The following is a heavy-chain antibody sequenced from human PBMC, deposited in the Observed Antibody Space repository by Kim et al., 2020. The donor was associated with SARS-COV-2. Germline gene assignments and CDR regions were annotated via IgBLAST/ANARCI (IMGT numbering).Heavy chain of an antibody. V-gene: IGHV4-30-4*01. CDR1: GGSISSGDYY. D-gene: IGHD4-17*01. J-gene: IGHJ3*02. CDR3: ARVSHDYGDYHAFDI. CDR2: IYYSGST. Sequence: SETLSLTCTVSGGSISSGDYYWSWIRQPPGKGLEWIGYIYYSGSTYYNPSLKSRVTISVDTSKNQFSLKLSSVTAADTAVYYCARVSHDYGDYHAFDIWGQGTMVTVSS.